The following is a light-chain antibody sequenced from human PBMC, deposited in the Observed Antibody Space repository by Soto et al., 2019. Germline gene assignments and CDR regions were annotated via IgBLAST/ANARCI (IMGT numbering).Light chain of an antibody. CDR3: QQRSSWPLT. V-gene: IGKV3-11*01. J-gene: IGKJ4*01. CDR2: DAF. CDR1: QSVGSY. Sequence: EIVLTQSPATLSLSPGERATLSCRASQSVGSYFAWYQQKPGQAPRLLIYDAFSRATGIPARFSGSGSGTDFTLTIISLEPEDFAVYFCQQRSSWPLTFGGGNMVDIK.